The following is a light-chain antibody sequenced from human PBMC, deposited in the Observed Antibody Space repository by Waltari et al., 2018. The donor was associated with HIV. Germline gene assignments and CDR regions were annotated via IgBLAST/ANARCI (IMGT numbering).Light chain of an antibody. J-gene: IGLJ1*01. Sequence: QSAPTQPASVSGSPGQSITISCTGTSSDIGHYKYVSWYQQSPGNAPKLMIYEVSNRPSGVSNRLSGSKSGHTASLTISGLQAEDEADYYCSSYISTTTLFGTGTKVTVL. CDR2: EVS. V-gene: IGLV2-14*01. CDR1: SSDIGHYKY. CDR3: SSYISTTTL.